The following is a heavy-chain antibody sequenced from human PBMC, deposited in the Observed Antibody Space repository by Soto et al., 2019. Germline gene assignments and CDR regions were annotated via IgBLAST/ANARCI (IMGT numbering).Heavy chain of an antibody. CDR1: GYTFTGYH. CDR3: ARWVGASNWFDP. V-gene: IGHV1-2*04. Sequence: ASVKVSWKASGYTFTGYHIHWVRQAPGQGLEWMGWINTNSGDTNYAQKFQGWVTMTRDTSINTAYVELSRLRSDDTAVYYCARWVGASNWFDPWGQGSLVTVSS. J-gene: IGHJ5*02. CDR2: INTNSGDT. D-gene: IGHD1-26*01.